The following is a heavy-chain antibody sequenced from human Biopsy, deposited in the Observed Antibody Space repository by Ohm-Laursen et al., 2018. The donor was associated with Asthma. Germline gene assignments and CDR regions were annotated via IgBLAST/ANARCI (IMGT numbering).Heavy chain of an antibody. D-gene: IGHD6-19*01. Sequence: SVKVSCKISGYSLTDLSMHWVRQAPGQGLEWLGGIMTVFGTTNYAQKFQGRVTITADESKSTAYMEVTSLRSEDTAIYYCARCQVGYSSGWSLLLKKIYYSGMDVWGQGTAVTVSS. CDR3: ARCQVGYSSGWSLLLKKIYYSGMDV. J-gene: IGHJ6*02. CDR1: GYSLTDLS. V-gene: IGHV1-69*13. CDR2: IMTVFGTT.